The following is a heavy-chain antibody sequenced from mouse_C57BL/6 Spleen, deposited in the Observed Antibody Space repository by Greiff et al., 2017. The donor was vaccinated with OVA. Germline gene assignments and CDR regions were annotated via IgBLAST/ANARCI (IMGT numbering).Heavy chain of an antibody. CDR3: TRDYGGAMDY. Sequence: EVKLMESGGGLVQPGGSMKLSCAASGFTFSDAWMDWVRQSPEKGLEWVAEIRNKANNHATYYAESVKGRFTISRDDSKSSVYLQMNSLRAEDTGIYYCTRDYGGAMDYWGQGTSVTVSS. CDR2: IRNKANNHAT. CDR1: GFTFSDAW. V-gene: IGHV6-6*01. D-gene: IGHD1-1*01. J-gene: IGHJ4*01.